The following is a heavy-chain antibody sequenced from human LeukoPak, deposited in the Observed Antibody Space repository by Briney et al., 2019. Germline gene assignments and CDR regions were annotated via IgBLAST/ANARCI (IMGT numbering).Heavy chain of an antibody. CDR2: INPSRGST. J-gene: IGHJ3*02. Sequence: ASVKVSCKASGYNFTTYYMHWVRQAPGQGLEWMGIINPSRGSTRYAQKFQGRVTMTRDTSTSTLYMELSSLRSEDTAVYYCARVLVAASSDAFDIWGQGTMVSVS. D-gene: IGHD2-8*02. CDR1: GYNFTTYY. CDR3: ARVLVAASSDAFDI. V-gene: IGHV1-46*01.